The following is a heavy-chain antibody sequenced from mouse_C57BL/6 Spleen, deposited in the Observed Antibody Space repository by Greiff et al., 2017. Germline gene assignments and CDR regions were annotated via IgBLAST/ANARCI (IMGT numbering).Heavy chain of an antibody. V-gene: IGHV1-54*01. D-gene: IGHD4-1*01. Sequence: VKLQQSGAELVRPGTSVKVSCKASGYAFTNYLIEWVKQRPGQGLEWIGVINPGSGGTNYNEKFKGKATLTADKSSSTAYMQLSSLTSEDSAVYFCARGGDIPGAYWGQGTLVTVSA. CDR1: GYAFTNYL. J-gene: IGHJ3*01. CDR2: INPGSGGT. CDR3: ARGGDIPGAY.